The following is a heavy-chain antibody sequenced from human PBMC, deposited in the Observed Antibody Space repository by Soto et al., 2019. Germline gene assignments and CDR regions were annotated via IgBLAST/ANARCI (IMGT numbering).Heavy chain of an antibody. D-gene: IGHD2-2*01. Sequence: SETLSLTCTVSGGSISSSSYYWGWIRQPPGKGLEWIGSIYYSGSTYYNPSLKSRVTISVDTSKNQFSLKLSSVTAADTAVYYCAVPVPNWFDPWGQGTLVTVSS. CDR1: GGSISSSSYY. V-gene: IGHV4-39*01. J-gene: IGHJ5*02. CDR3: AVPVPNWFDP. CDR2: IYYSGST.